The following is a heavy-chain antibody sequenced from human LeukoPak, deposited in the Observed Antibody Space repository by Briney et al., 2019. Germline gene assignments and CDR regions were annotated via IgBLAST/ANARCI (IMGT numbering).Heavy chain of an antibody. CDR2: ISGSGGST. V-gene: IGHV3-23*01. CDR3: AKGLTGPFDY. Sequence: TGGSLRLSCAASGFTFGSYGMSWVRQAPGKGLEWVSAISGSGGSTYYADSVKGRFTISRDNSKNTLYLQMNSPRAEDTAVYYCAKGLTGPFDYWGQGTLVTVSS. J-gene: IGHJ4*02. CDR1: GFTFGSYG. D-gene: IGHD1-20*01.